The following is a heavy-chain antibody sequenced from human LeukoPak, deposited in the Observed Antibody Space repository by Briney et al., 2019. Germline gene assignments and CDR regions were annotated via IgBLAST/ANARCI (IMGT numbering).Heavy chain of an antibody. V-gene: IGHV4-61*02. CDR2: IYSSGST. D-gene: IGHD3-3*01. J-gene: IGHJ4*02. CDR1: GDSISSNSYY. Sequence: PSETLSLTCTVSGDSISSNSYYWSWIRQPAGKGLEWIGRIYSSGSTNYNPSLKSRVTISVDTSKNQFSLKLSSVTAADTAVYYCARTSGYYDYFDYWGQGTLVTVSS. CDR3: ARTSGYYDYFDY.